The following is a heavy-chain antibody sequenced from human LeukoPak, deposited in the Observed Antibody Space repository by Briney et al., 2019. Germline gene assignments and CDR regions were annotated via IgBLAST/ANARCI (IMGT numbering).Heavy chain of an antibody. V-gene: IGHV4-34*01. CDR1: GGSFSGYY. J-gene: IGHJ6*02. CDR2: INHGGST. Sequence: SETLSLTCAVYGGSFSGYYWSWIRQPPGKGLEWIGEINHGGSTNYNPSLKSRVTISVDTSKNQFSLKLSSVTAADTAVYYCARVRDYYYYGMDVWGQGTTVTVSS. CDR3: ARVRDYYYYGMDV. D-gene: IGHD3-10*01.